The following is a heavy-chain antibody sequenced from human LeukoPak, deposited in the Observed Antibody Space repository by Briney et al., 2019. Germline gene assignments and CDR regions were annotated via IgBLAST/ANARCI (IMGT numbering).Heavy chain of an antibody. D-gene: IGHD3-16*02. CDR1: GCTFTSYD. CDR3: ARVLYVWGSRIVIPFRY. V-gene: IGHV1-8*03. CDR2: MNPNSGNT. J-gene: IGHJ4*02. Sequence: EASVKVSCKASGCTFTSYDINWVRQATGQGLEWMGWMNPNSGNTGYAQKFQGRVTITRNTSISTAYMELSSLRSEDTAVYYCARVLYVWGSRIVIPFRYWGQGTLVTVSS.